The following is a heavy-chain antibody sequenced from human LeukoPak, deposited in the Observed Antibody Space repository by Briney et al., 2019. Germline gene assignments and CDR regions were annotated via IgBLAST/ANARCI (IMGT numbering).Heavy chain of an antibody. CDR3: ARRSMVQHLDV. J-gene: IGHJ6*04. Sequence: ASVKVSCQASGYTFPNHSINWVRPAPGQGLEYMGWINTNTGNPTYAQAFTGRIVFSLDTSVSTAFLQITSLKAEDTAVYFCARRSMVQHLDVWGKGTTVIVSS. CDR2: INTNTGNP. CDR1: GYTFPNHS. D-gene: IGHD3-10*01. V-gene: IGHV7-4-1*02.